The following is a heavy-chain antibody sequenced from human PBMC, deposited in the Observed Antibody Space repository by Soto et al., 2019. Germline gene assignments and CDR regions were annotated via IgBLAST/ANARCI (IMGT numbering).Heavy chain of an antibody. CDR3: ARGGLQHALDV. V-gene: IGHV3-74*03. D-gene: IGHD6-13*01. Sequence: EVQLVESGGGLVQPGGSLRLSCAASGFTFSNYWLYWVRQAPGKGLVWVSRVNNDGTDTTHADSVKGRFTISRDNAENTLYLQMNSLRAEDTAVYYCARGGLQHALDVWGQGSTVTVSS. J-gene: IGHJ6*02. CDR2: VNNDGTDT. CDR1: GFTFSNYW.